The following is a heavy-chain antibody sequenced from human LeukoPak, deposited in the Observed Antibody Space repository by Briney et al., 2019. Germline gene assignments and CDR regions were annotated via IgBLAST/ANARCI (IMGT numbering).Heavy chain of an antibody. J-gene: IGHJ4*02. V-gene: IGHV4-34*01. CDR3: ARVPSGVVEPPTRGDYFDL. D-gene: IGHD2-2*01. CDR1: GGSFSGYY. Sequence: PSETLSLTCAVYGGSFSGYYWSWIRQPPGKGLEWIGEINPSGRTNYNPSLKSRVTISVDTSKNQFSLKWSSVTAADTAVYYCARVPSGVVEPPTRGDYFDLWGQGTLVTVSS. CDR2: INPSGRT.